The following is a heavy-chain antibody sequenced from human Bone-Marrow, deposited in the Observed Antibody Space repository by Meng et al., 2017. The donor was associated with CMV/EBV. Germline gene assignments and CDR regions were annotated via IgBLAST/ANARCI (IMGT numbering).Heavy chain of an antibody. CDR3: ARDGTYYDFWSGPPKYYYYGMDV. J-gene: IGHJ6*02. D-gene: IGHD3-3*01. V-gene: IGHV1-69*05. CDR1: GGTFSCYA. CDR2: IIPIFGTA. Sequence: SLKVSCKASGGTFSCYAISWVRQAPGQGLEWMGGIIPIFGTANYAQKFQGRVTITTDESTSTAYMELSSLRSEDTAVYYCARDGTYYDFWSGPPKYYYYGMDVWGQGTTVTVSS.